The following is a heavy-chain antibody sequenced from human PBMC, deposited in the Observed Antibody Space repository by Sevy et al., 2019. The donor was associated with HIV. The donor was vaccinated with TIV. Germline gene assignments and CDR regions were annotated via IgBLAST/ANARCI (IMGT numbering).Heavy chain of an antibody. CDR3: ARVIDYYGSGNYYPQGGYYFDY. CDR1: GYTFTSYD. CDR2: MNPNSGNT. J-gene: IGHJ4*02. Sequence: ASVKVSCKASGYTFTSYDINWVRQATGQGLEWMGWMNPNSGNTGYAQKFQGRVTITRNTSIRTAYMELSSLRSEDTAVYYCARVIDYYGSGNYYPQGGYYFDYWGQGTLVTVSS. D-gene: IGHD3-10*01. V-gene: IGHV1-8*03.